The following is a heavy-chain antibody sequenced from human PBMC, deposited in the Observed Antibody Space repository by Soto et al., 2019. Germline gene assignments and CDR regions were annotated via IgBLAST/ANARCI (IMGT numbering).Heavy chain of an antibody. V-gene: IGHV1-46*01. D-gene: IGHD3-10*01. CDR2: INPSSGST. CDR1: GNTFTSYY. CDR3: ARDPTTMVRGASSWFDP. J-gene: IGHJ5*02. Sequence: GASVKVSCKASGNTFTSYYMHWVRQAPGQGLEWMGIINPSSGSTSYAQKFQGRVTITADKSTSTAYMELSSLRSEDTAVYYCARDPTTMVRGASSWFDPWGQGTLVTVSS.